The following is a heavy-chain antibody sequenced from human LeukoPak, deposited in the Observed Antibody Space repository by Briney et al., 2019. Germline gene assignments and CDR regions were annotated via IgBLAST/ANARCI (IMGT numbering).Heavy chain of an antibody. Sequence: PSETLSLTCTVSGGSISSYYWSWIRQPPGKGLEWIGYIYYSGSTNYNPSLKSRVTISVDTSKNQLSLKLSSVTAADTAVYYCARVRTPYGYYGMDVWGQGTTVTVSS. V-gene: IGHV4-59*01. CDR1: GGSISSYY. J-gene: IGHJ6*02. D-gene: IGHD3-10*01. CDR2: IYYSGST. CDR3: ARVRTPYGYYGMDV.